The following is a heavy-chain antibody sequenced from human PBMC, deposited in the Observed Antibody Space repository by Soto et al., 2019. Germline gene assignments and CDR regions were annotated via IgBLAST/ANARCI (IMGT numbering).Heavy chain of an antibody. J-gene: IGHJ4*02. CDR3: ARSRTYYYDSSGYYPVRGGYYFDY. CDR2: IYSGGST. Sequence: GGSLRLSCAASWFTVSSNYMSWVRQAPGKGLEWVSVIYSGGSTYYADSVKGRFTISRDNSKNTLYLQMNSLRAEDTAVYYCARSRTYYYDSSGYYPVRGGYYFDYWGQGTLVTVSS. V-gene: IGHV3-53*01. CDR1: WFTVSSNY. D-gene: IGHD3-22*01.